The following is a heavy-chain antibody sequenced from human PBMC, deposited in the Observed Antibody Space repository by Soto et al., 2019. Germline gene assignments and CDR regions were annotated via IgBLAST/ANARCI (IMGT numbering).Heavy chain of an antibody. J-gene: IGHJ4*02. CDR1: GFNVGAFA. CDR2: ISGSGGST. Sequence: QPGGSLRLSCAASGFNVGAFAVNWVRQAPGKGLEWVSAISGSGGSTYYADSVKGRFTISRDNSKNTLYLQMNSLRAEDTAVYYCAKRGDIVVVPAAPGGLFDYWGQGTLVTVSS. CDR3: AKRGDIVVVPAAPGGLFDY. D-gene: IGHD2-2*01. V-gene: IGHV3-23*01.